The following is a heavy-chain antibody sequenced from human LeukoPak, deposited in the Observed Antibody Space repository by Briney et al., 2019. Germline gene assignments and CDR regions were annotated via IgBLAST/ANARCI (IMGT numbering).Heavy chain of an antibody. CDR1: GGSISSGDYY. CDR3: ARDKGYDILTGYYFDP. J-gene: IGHJ5*02. V-gene: IGHV4-30-4*01. D-gene: IGHD3-9*01. Sequence: SETLSLTCTVSGGSISSGDYYWSWIRQPPGKGLEWIGYIYYSGSTYYNPSLKSRVTISVDTSKNQSSLKLSSVTAADTAVYYCARDKGYDILTGYYFDPWGQGTLVTVSS. CDR2: IYYSGST.